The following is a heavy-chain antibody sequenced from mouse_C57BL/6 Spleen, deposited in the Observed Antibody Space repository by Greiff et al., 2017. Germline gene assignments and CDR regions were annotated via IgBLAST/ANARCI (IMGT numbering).Heavy chain of an antibody. J-gene: IGHJ3*01. CDR1: GYTFTSYW. CDR3: AREGIYGNSLLFAY. Sequence: VQLQQPGAELVKPGASVKMSCKASGYTFTSYWITWVKQRPGQGLEWIGDIYPGSGSTNYNEKFKSKATLTVDTSSSTAYMQLSSLTSEDSAVYYWAREGIYGNSLLFAYWGQGTLVTVSA. CDR2: IYPGSGST. D-gene: IGHD2-1*01. V-gene: IGHV1-55*01.